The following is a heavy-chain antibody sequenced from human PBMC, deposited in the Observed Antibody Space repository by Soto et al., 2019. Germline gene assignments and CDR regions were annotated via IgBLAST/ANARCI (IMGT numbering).Heavy chain of an antibody. CDR3: ANLPMLGIAVAGTVRMAV. Sequence: SETRSLTCTVSGGSISSYYWSWIRQPPGKGLEWIGYIYYSGSTNYNPSLKSRVTISVDTSKNQFSLKLSSFTAADAAVYYCANLPMLGIAVAGTVRMAVWGQGTTVTV. CDR1: GGSISSYY. V-gene: IGHV4-59*08. D-gene: IGHD6-19*01. J-gene: IGHJ6*02. CDR2: IYYSGST.